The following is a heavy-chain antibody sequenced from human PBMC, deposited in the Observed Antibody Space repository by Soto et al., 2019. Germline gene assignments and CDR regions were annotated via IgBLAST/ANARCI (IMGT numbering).Heavy chain of an antibody. CDR3: AKLWFGEFHSDY. J-gene: IGHJ4*02. CDR2: ISGSGGST. V-gene: IGHV3-23*01. CDR1: GFTFSSYA. D-gene: IGHD3-10*01. Sequence: LRLSCAASGFTFSSYAMSWVRQAPGKGLEWVSAISGSGGSTYYADSVKGRFTISRDNSKNTLYLQMNSLRAEDTAVYYCAKLWFGEFHSDYWGQGTLVTVSS.